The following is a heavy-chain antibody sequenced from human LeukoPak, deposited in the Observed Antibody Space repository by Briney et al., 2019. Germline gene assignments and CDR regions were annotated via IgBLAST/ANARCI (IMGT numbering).Heavy chain of an antibody. D-gene: IGHD3-10*01. CDR3: ARDMVLLWFGELLDGMDV. Sequence: GGSLRLSCAASGFTFSSYSMNWVRQAPGKGLEGVSSISSSSYIYYADSVKGRFTISRDNAKNSLYLQMNSLRAEDTAVYYCARDMVLLWFGELLDGMDVWGKGTTVTVSS. CDR2: ISSSSYI. V-gene: IGHV3-21*01. J-gene: IGHJ6*04. CDR1: GFTFSSYS.